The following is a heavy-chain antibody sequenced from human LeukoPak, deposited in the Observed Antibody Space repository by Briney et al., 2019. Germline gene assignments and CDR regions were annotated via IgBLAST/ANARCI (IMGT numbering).Heavy chain of an antibody. CDR1: GFTFSSYE. V-gene: IGHV3-48*03. CDR3: ARGGFFAEYFQH. CDR2: ISSSGSTI. Sequence: GGSLRLSCAASGFTFSSYEMNWVRQAPGKGLEWVSYISSSGSTIYYADSVKGRFTISRDNAKNSLYLQMNSLRAEDTVVYYCARGGFFAEYFQHWGQGTLVTVSS. J-gene: IGHJ1*01. D-gene: IGHD3-10*01.